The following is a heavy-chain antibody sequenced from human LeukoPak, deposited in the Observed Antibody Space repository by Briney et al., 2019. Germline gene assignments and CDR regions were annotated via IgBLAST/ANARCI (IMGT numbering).Heavy chain of an antibody. Sequence: QPGGSLRLSCAASGFTFSTYGLHWVRQAPGKGLEWVAFIRYDGSNKYYADSVKGRFTISRDNSKNTLYLQMNSLRAEDTAVYYCAKDLSGYSYGYGFYYWGQGTLVTVSS. CDR3: AKDLSGYSYGYGFYY. V-gene: IGHV3-30*02. D-gene: IGHD5-18*01. J-gene: IGHJ4*02. CDR2: IRYDGSNK. CDR1: GFTFSTYG.